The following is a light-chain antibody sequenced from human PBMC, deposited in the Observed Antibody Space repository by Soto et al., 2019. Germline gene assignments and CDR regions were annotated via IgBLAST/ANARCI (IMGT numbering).Light chain of an antibody. CDR3: QQYNIWPPLA. CDR1: QRVRSN. J-gene: IGKJ4*01. V-gene: IGKV3-15*01. CDR2: GAS. Sequence: EVKLTQSPDILSVSPGETATLSCRASQRVRSNLAWYHQKPGQAPRLLIYGASTRATGIPARVSGSGSGREFTLTISSLQSEDFGLYYCQQYNIWPPLAFGGGTKVEIK.